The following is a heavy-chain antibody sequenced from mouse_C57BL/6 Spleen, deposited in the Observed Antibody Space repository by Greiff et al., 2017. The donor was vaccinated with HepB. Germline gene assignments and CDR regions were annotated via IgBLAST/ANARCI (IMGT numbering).Heavy chain of an antibody. CDR2: IDPSDSYT. V-gene: IGHV1-69*01. J-gene: IGHJ1*03. CDR1: GYTFTSYW. D-gene: IGHD1-1*01. CDR3: ARIYYGSSYGYFDV. Sequence: QVQLKQSGAELVMPGASVKLSCKASGYTFTSYWMHWVKQRPGQGLEWIGEIDPSDSYTNYNQKFKGKSTLTVDKSSSTAYMQLSSLTSEDSAVYYCARIYYGSSYGYFDVWGTGTTVTVSS.